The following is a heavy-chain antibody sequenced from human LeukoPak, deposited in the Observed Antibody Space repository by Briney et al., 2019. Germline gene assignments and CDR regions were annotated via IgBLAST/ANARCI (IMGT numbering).Heavy chain of an antibody. CDR2: IRFDGGNK. CDR3: AKGSPCSSTSCYYYMDV. J-gene: IGHJ6*03. CDR1: GFTFSRYG. D-gene: IGHD2-2*01. V-gene: IGHV3-30*02. Sequence: GGSLRLSCAASGFTFSRYGMHWVRQAPGKGLEWVTFIRFDGGNKYYADPVKGRFTTSRDNSKNTLYLQMNSLRAEDTAVYYCAKGSPCSSTSCYYYMDVWGKGTTVTVSS.